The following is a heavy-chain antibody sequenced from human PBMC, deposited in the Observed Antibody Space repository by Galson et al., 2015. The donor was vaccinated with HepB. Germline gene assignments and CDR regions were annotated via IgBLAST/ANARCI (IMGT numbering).Heavy chain of an antibody. CDR1: GFTFSSYA. D-gene: IGHD4-17*01. J-gene: IGHJ4*02. Sequence: SLRLSCAASGFTFSSYAMSWVRQAPGKGLEWVSAISGSGGSTYYADSVKGRFTISRDNSKNTLYLQMNSLRAEDTAVYYSAKDQGSTVTSYFDYWGQGTLVTVSS. V-gene: IGHV3-23*01. CDR3: AKDQGSTVTSYFDY. CDR2: ISGSGGST.